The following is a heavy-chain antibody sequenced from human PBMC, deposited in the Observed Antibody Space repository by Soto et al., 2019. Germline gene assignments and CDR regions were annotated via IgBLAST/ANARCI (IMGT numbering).Heavy chain of an antibody. CDR1: GYTFTSYD. D-gene: IGHD5-12*01. CDR3: ARGEGYSGYGYYMDV. V-gene: IGHV1-8*01. J-gene: IGHJ6*03. CDR2: MNPNGGNP. Sequence: QVQLVQSGAEVKKPGASVKVSCKASGYTFTSYDINWVRQATGQGLEWMGGMNPNGGNPGYAQKFQGSITMTRNTSLSKAYVELSSLRSEDTAVYYCARGEGYSGYGYYMDVWGKGPTVTVSS.